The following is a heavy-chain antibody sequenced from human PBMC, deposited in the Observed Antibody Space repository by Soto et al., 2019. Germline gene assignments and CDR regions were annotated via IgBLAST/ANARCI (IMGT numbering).Heavy chain of an antibody. CDR2: ISGSGGST. CDR3: AREILTDYYDSSGLDY. Sequence: GSLRLSCAASGFTFSSYAMSWVRQAPGKGLEWVSAISGSGGSTYYADSVKGRFTISRDNSKNTLYLQMNSLRAEDTAVYYCAREILTDYYDSSGLDYWGQGTLVTAPQ. D-gene: IGHD3-22*01. V-gene: IGHV3-23*01. J-gene: IGHJ4*02. CDR1: GFTFSSYA.